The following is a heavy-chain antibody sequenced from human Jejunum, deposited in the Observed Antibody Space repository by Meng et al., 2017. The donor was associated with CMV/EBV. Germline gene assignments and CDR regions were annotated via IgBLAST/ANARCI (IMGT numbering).Heavy chain of an antibody. V-gene: IGHV1-2*02. CDR3: ARVRSRYNWNDDAF. D-gene: IGHD1-20*01. CDR2: IAPSTGAT. J-gene: IGHJ4*02. Sequence: GYTFTEYDMHWVRQAPGQGLEWMGCIAPSTGATNYAQKFQVRVTMTRDTSITTSYMELSSLTSDDTAVYFCARVRSRYNWNDDAFWGQGTLVTVSS. CDR1: GYTFTEYD.